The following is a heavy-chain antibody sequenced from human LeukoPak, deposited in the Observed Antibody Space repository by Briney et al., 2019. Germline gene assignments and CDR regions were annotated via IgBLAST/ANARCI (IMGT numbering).Heavy chain of an antibody. CDR2: IHYRGST. V-gene: IGHV4-59*01. CDR3: ARDQGIATSATGWFDP. CDR1: GGSISGYY. J-gene: IGHJ5*02. Sequence: SETLSLTCTVSGGSISGYYWNWIRQPPGKGLEWIGYIHYRGSTNYHPSLKNRVTMSVDTSKNQSSLKLNSVTAADTAVYYCARDQGIATSATGWFDPWGQGTLVTVSS. D-gene: IGHD6-13*01.